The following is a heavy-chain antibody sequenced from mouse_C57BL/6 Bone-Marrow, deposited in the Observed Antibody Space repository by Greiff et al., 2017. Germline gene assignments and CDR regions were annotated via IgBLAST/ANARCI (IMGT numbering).Heavy chain of an antibody. V-gene: IGHV1-50*01. CDR3: ARDYDYTWLAY. CDR1: GYTFTSYW. Sequence: QVQLQQPGAELVKPGASVKLSCKASGYTFTSYWMQWVKQRPGQGLEWIGEIDPSDSYTNYNQKFKGKATLTVDTSSSTAYMQLSSLTSEDAAVYYCARDYDYTWLAYWGQGTLVTVAA. J-gene: IGHJ3*01. D-gene: IGHD2-4*01. CDR2: IDPSDSYT.